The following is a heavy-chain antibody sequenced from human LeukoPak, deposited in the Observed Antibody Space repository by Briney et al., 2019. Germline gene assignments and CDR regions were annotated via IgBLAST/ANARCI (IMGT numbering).Heavy chain of an antibody. CDR1: GFTFSSYA. CDR2: ISGSGGST. V-gene: IGHV3-23*01. D-gene: IGHD3-10*01. CDR3: AKITMVRGVKGDWFDP. Sequence: GGSLRLSCAASGFTFSSYAMCWVRQAPGKGLEWVSAISGSGGSTYYADSVKGRFTISRDNSKNTLYLQMNSLRAEDTAVYYCAKITMVRGVKGDWFDPWGQGTLVTVSS. J-gene: IGHJ5*02.